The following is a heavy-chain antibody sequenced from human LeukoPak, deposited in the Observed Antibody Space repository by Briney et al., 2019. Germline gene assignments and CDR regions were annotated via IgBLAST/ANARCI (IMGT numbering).Heavy chain of an antibody. Sequence: GGSLRLSCAASGFTFDDYAMHWVRQAPGKGLEWVSYISSSSSTIYYADSVKGRFTISRDNAKNSLYLQMNSLRAEDTAVYYCARDCRSRVVIGYYYYMDVWGKGTTVTVSS. CDR2: ISSSSSTI. CDR1: GFTFDDYA. V-gene: IGHV3-48*01. CDR3: ARDCRSRVVIGYYYYMDV. J-gene: IGHJ6*03. D-gene: IGHD2-2*01.